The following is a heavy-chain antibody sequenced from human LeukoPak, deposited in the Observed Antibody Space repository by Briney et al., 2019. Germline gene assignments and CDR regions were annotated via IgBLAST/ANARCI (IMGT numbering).Heavy chain of an antibody. CDR2: INPNSGGT. J-gene: IGHJ4*02. CDR1: GYTFTGYY. V-gene: IGHV1-2*02. CDR3: ARDITSSYDSSGYRGAFDY. D-gene: IGHD3-22*01. Sequence: ASVKVSCKASGYTFTGYYMHWVRQAPGQGLEWMGWINPNSGGTNYAQKFQGRVTMTRDTSISTAYMELSRLRSDDTAVYYCARDITSSYDSSGYRGAFDYWGQGTLVTVSS.